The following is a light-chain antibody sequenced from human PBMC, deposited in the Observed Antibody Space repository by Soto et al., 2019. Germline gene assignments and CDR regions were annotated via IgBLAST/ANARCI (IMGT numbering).Light chain of an antibody. J-gene: IGLJ1*01. V-gene: IGLV1-51*02. CDR2: ESN. Sequence: QSVLTQPPSLSAAPGQKVTISCSGNSSNIGNNYVSWYQQLPGNAPTLLISESNKRPSRTPHRFSGAKSGTAATLGITGPQTGDEADYYCRTWDSILSAGVFGTGTKVTVL. CDR3: RTWDSILSAGV. CDR1: SSNIGNNY.